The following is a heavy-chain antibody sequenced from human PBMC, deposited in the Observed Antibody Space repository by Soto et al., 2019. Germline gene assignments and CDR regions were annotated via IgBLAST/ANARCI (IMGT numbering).Heavy chain of an antibody. J-gene: IGHJ5*02. CDR1: GFTFSSYG. CDR3: ARGLPSNGVVVVAATPVPWFDP. D-gene: IGHD2-15*01. V-gene: IGHV3-33*01. CDR2: IWYDGSNK. Sequence: TGGSLRLSCAASGFTFSSYGMHWVRQAPGKGLEWVAVIWYDGSNKYYADSVKGRFTISRDNSKNTLYLQMNSLRAEDTAVYYCARGLPSNGVVVVAATPVPWFDPWGQGTLVTVSS.